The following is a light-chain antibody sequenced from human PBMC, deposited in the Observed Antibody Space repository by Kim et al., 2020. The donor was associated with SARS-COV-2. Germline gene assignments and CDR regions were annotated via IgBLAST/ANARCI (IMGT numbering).Light chain of an antibody. CDR1: QSVSSSY. J-gene: IGKJ2*01. Sequence: LSPGERPTLSCSASQSVSSSYLAWYQQRPGQGPRLLIYGASSRATGIPDRFSGSGSGTDFTLTISTLEPEDFAVYYCQQYDDSPYTFGQGTKLEI. V-gene: IGKV3-20*01. CDR3: QQYDDSPYT. CDR2: GAS.